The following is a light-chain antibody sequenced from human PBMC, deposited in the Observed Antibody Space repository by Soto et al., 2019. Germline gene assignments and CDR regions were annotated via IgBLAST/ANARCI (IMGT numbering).Light chain of an antibody. Sequence: QPVLTQSPSASASLGASVKLTCTLSSLHSNYVIAWHQQQPEKGPRYLMKLNSDGSHSKGDGIPDRFSGSSSGAERYLTISSLQSEDEADYYCQTWDTGIRVFGGGTKLTVL. CDR1: SLHSNYV. CDR3: QTWDTGIRV. J-gene: IGLJ2*01. V-gene: IGLV4-69*01. CDR2: LNSDGSH.